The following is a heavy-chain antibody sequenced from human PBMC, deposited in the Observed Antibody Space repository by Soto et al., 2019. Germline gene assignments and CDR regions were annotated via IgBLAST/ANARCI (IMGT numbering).Heavy chain of an antibody. J-gene: IGHJ3*01. CDR2: VIPIFGTS. CDR3: AWNTGINGRAFDV. V-gene: IGHV1-69*01. Sequence: QAQLVQSGAEVTKPGSSVNVSSRAFGATFSTYGIPWFRQSPGQGFEWMGGVIPIFGTSNYAQNFQAGVPITEDESTTTAYMELNSLISEDTAVYYCAWNTGINGRAFDVWGRGTLVIVSS. D-gene: IGHD1-1*01. CDR1: GATFSTYG.